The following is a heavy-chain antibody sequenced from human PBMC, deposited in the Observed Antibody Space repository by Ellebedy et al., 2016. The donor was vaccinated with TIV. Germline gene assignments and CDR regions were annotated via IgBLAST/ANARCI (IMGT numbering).Heavy chain of an antibody. V-gene: IGHV3-30*04. CDR1: GFSFSTYA. CDR2: KSFAQSDE. CDR3: ARPHNSYGYLYFLDL. Sequence: GGSLRLSCAASGFSFSTYAMHWVRQIPGKGLEWVAVKSFAQSDEYYADSLKGRFTISRDNAKNTLYLHINSLRSEDTALYYCARPHNSYGYLYFLDLWGQGTLVTVSS. D-gene: IGHD5-18*01. J-gene: IGHJ4*02.